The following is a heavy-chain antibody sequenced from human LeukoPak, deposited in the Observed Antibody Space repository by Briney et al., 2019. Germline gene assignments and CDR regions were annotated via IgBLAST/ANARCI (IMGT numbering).Heavy chain of an antibody. CDR2: INSDGSST. CDR1: GFTFSNYW. J-gene: IGHJ4*02. CDR3: AREDGDGYNSDY. V-gene: IGHV3-74*01. D-gene: IGHD5-24*01. Sequence: PGGSLRLSCAASGFTFSNYWMHWVRQAPGKGLVWVSRINSDGSSTSYADPVKGRFTISRDSAKNTLYLQMNSLRAEDTAVYYCAREDGDGYNSDYWGQGTLVTVSS.